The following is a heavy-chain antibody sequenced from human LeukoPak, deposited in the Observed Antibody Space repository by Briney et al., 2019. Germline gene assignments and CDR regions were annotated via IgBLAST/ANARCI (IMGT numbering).Heavy chain of an antibody. CDR3: ARVDTAMAWENWFDP. CDR1: GYSISSGYY. J-gene: IGHJ5*02. D-gene: IGHD5-18*01. V-gene: IGHV4-38-2*01. CDR2: IYHSGST. Sequence: SETLSLTCAVSGYSISSGYYWGWIRQPPGKGLEWIGSIYHSGSTYYNPSLKSRVTISVDTSKNQFSLKLSSVTAADTAVYYCARVDTAMAWENWFDPWSQGTLVTVSS.